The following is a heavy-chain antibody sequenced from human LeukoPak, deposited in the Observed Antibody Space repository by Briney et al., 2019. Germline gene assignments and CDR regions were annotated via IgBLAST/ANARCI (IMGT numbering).Heavy chain of an antibody. J-gene: IGHJ4*02. V-gene: IGHV3-53*04. CDR1: GFTVSSNY. Sequence: PGGSLRLSCAASGFTVSSNYMSWVRQAPGKGLEWVSVIYSGGSTYYADSVKGRFTISRHNSKNTLYLQMNSLRAEDTAVYYCASEPYCSSTSCYPGGYWGQGTLVTASS. CDR2: IYSGGST. CDR3: ASEPYCSSTSCYPGGY. D-gene: IGHD2-2*01.